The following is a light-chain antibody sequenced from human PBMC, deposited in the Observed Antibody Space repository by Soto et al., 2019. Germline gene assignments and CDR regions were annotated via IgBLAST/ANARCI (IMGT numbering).Light chain of an antibody. CDR1: SSDVGAYNY. Sequence: QSALTQPPSASGSPGQSVTISCTGTSSDVGAYNYVSWYQQHAGKAPKLVIYEVTKRPSGVPDRFSGSKSANTASLTVSGLQAEDEADYYCSSFASSNTWVFGGETNVTVL. V-gene: IGLV2-8*01. CDR2: EVT. CDR3: SSFASSNTWV. J-gene: IGLJ3*02.